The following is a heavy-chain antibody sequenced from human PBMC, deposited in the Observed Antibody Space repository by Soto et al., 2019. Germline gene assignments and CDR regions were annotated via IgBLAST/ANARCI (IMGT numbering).Heavy chain of an antibody. V-gene: IGHV1-69*01. J-gene: IGHJ6*02. CDR2: IIPIFGTA. CDR1: GGTFSSYA. D-gene: IGHD6-13*01. CDR3: ARDWYSSSWSLYYYYYYGMDV. Sequence: QVQLVQSGAEVKKPGSSVKVSCKASGGTFSSYAISWVRQAPGQGLEWMGGIIPIFGTANYAQKFQGRVTITADESTSTAYMELSSLRSEHTAVYYCARDWYSSSWSLYYYYYYGMDVWGQGTTVTVSS.